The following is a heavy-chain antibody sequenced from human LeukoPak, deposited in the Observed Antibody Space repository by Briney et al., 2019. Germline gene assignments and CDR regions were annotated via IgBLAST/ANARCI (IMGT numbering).Heavy chain of an antibody. CDR1: GFTFSDYW. D-gene: IGHD3-3*01. Sequence: GGSLRLSCAASGFTFSDYWMGWVRQAPGKGLVWVSRIDSDGITTAYADSVKGRFTVSRDNSKNTLYLQMNSLRAEDTAVYYCAKEIYDFWSGYYENYYYGMDVWGQGTTVTVSS. J-gene: IGHJ6*02. CDR3: AKEIYDFWSGYYENYYYGMDV. CDR2: IDSDGITT. V-gene: IGHV3-74*01.